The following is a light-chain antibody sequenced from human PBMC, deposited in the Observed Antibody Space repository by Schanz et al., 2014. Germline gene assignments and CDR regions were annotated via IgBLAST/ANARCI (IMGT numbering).Light chain of an antibody. V-gene: IGLV2-14*01. CDR1: SSDVGDYNY. CDR2: DVS. J-gene: IGLJ1*01. CDR3: SSYTSSSTRV. Sequence: QSALTQPASVSGSPGQSITISCTGTSSDVGDYNYVSWYQQHPGKAPKLIIYDVSTRPSGVSNRFSGSKSGDTASLTISGLQAEDEADYYCSSYTSSSTRVFGTGTKLTVL.